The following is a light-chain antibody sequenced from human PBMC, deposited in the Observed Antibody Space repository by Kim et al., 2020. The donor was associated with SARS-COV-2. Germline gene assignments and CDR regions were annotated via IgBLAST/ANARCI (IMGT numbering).Light chain of an antibody. J-gene: IGKJ3*01. Sequence: DIQMTQSPSTLSANVGDRVIITCRASQSLDDWLAWYQHKPGKAPKLLIYMTSSLESGVPSRFSGSGFGTEFTLTINSLQPDDFATYYCQQHRYYSYTFGPGTKVDIK. CDR2: MTS. CDR1: QSLDDW. CDR3: QQHRYYSYT. V-gene: IGKV1-5*03.